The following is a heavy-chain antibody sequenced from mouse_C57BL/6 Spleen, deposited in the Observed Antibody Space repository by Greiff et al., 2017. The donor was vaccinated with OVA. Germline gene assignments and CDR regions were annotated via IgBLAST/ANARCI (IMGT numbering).Heavy chain of an antibody. J-gene: IGHJ4*01. V-gene: IGHV1-53*01. D-gene: IGHD1-1*01. CDR3: ATNLDLLLREMDY. Sequence: VQLQQPGTELVKPGASVKLSCKASGYTFTSYWMHWVKQRLGQGLEWIGNINPSNGGTNYNEKFKSKATLTVDKSSSTAYMQLSSLTSEDSAVYYCATNLDLLLREMDYWGQGTSVTVSS. CDR2: INPSNGGT. CDR1: GYTFTSYW.